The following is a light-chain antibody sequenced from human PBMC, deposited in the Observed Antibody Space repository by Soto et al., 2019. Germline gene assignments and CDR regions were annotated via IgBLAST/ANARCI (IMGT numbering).Light chain of an antibody. CDR3: SSYARSNNFV. CDR2: EVN. J-gene: IGLJ1*01. V-gene: IGLV2-8*01. Sequence: QSALTQPPSASGSPGQSVTISCTGTSSDVGGYKYVSWYQQHPGKAPKLMIYEVNKRPSGVPDRFSGSKSGNTASLTVSGLQAEDEADYYCSSYARSNNFVFGTGTKLTVL. CDR1: SSDVGGYKY.